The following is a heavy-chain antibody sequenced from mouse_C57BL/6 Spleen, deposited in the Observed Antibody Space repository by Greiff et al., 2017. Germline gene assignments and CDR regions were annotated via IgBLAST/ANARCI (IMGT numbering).Heavy chain of an antibody. CDR3: ALGIYYYGSSYLDY. CDR2: INPIYGTT. Sequence: EVQLKESGPELVKPGASVKISCKASGYSFTDYNMNWVKQSNGKSLEWIGVINPIYGTTSYNQKFKGKATLTVDHSSSTAYMQLNSLTSDDSAVYYCALGIYYYGSSYLDYWGQGTTLTVSS. J-gene: IGHJ2*01. CDR1: GYSFTDYN. D-gene: IGHD1-1*01. V-gene: IGHV1-39*01.